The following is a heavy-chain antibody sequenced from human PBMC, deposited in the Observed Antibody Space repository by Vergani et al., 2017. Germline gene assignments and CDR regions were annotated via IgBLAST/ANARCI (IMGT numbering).Heavy chain of an antibody. CDR1: GGTFSSYA. CDR3: ASLDIVVVPAAIGYYNMDV. D-gene: IGHD2-2*02. V-gene: IGHV1-69*01. Sequence: QVQLVQSGAEVKKPGSSVKVSCKASGGTFSSYAISWVRQAPGQGLEWMGGIIPIFGTANYAQKFQGRVTITADESTSTAYMELSSLRSEDTAVYYCASLDIVVVPAAIGYYNMDVWGKGTTVTVSS. J-gene: IGHJ6*03. CDR2: IIPIFGTA.